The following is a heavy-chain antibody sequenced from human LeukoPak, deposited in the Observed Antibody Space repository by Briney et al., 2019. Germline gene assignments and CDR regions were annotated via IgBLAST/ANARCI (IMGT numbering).Heavy chain of an antibody. D-gene: IGHD6-13*01. J-gene: IGHJ4*02. CDR2: INPNSGGT. CDR3: ARYIAAAGTSPEGPLSDY. Sequence: LGASVKVSCKASGYTFTGYYMHWVRQAPGQGLEWMGWINPNSGGTNYAQKFQGRVTMTRDTSISTAYMELSRLRSDDTAVYYCARYIAAAGTSPEGPLSDYWGQGTLVTVSS. CDR1: GYTFTGYY. V-gene: IGHV1-2*03.